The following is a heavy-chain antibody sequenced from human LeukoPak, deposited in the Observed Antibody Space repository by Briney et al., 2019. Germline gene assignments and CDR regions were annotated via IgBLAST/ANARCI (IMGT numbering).Heavy chain of an antibody. CDR1: GFTFSSYE. V-gene: IGHV3-48*03. CDR3: AQGGYCSSTSCYGQ. D-gene: IGHD2-2*01. Sequence: GGSLRLSCAASGFTFSSYEMNWVRQAPGKGLEWVSYISSSGSTIYYADSVKGRFTISRDNAKNSLYLQMNSLRAEDTAVYYCAQGGYCSSTSCYGQWGQGTLVTVSS. CDR2: ISSSGSTI. J-gene: IGHJ4*02.